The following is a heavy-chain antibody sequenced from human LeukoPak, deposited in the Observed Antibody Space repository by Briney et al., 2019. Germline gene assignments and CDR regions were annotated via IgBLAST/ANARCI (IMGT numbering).Heavy chain of an antibody. Sequence: ASVKVSCKASGYTFTGYYMHWVRQAPGQGREWMGWINPNSGCTNYAQKFQGRVTMTRDTSISTAYMELSRLRSDDTAVYYCARDWVVGDFGWLLSQDYWGPGTLVTVSS. D-gene: IGHD3-9*01. CDR1: GYTFTGYY. CDR2: INPNSGCT. CDR3: ARDWVVGDFGWLLSQDY. V-gene: IGHV1-2*02. J-gene: IGHJ4*02.